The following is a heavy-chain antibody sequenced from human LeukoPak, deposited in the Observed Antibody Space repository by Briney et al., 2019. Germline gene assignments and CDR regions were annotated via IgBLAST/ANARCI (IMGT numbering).Heavy chain of an antibody. CDR1: GFTFSNYA. CDR2: ISSSGSTI. CDR3: ARDNDYYDSSGYYANGMDV. V-gene: IGHV3-48*03. J-gene: IGHJ6*02. D-gene: IGHD3-22*01. Sequence: PGGSRRLSCAASGFTFSNYAMNWVRQAPGKGLEWVSYISSSGSTIYYADSVKGRFTISRDNSKNTLYLQMNSLRAEDTAVYYCARDNDYYDSSGYYANGMDVWGQGTTVTVSS.